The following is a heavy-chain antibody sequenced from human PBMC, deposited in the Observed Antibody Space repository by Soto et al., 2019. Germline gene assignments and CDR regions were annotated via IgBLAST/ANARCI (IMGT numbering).Heavy chain of an antibody. V-gene: IGHV4-28*01. D-gene: IGHD4-17*01. CDR3: ARKNGVLDAFDI. CDR2: IYYSGST. J-gene: IGHJ3*02. Sequence: QVQLQESGPGLVKPSDTLSLTCAVSGYSISSINWWGWIRQPPGKGLQWIGYIYYSGSTYYNPSLKSRVTMLVDTSKNQFSLKLSSVTAVDTAVYYCARKNGVLDAFDIWGEGTMVTVSS. CDR1: GYSISSINW.